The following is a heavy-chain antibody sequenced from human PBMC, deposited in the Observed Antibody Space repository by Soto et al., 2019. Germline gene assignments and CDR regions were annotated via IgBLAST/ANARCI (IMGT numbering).Heavy chain of an antibody. D-gene: IGHD4-17*01. Sequence: SETLSLTCTVSGGSISSSSYYWSWIRQPPGKGLEWIGYIYHSGSTYYNPSLKSRVTISVDTSKNQFSLKLSSVTAADTAVYYCARRYGASFDYWGQGTLVTVSS. V-gene: IGHV4-30-2*02. CDR2: IYHSGST. J-gene: IGHJ4*02. CDR3: ARRYGASFDY. CDR1: GGSISSSSYY.